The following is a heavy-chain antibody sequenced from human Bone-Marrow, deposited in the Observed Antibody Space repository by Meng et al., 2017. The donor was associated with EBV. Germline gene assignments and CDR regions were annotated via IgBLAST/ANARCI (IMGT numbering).Heavy chain of an antibody. D-gene: IGHD3-3*01. CDR2: ISGSGGST. J-gene: IGHJ4*02. CDR1: GFTFSSYA. Sequence: EVQLVVSGGGLVQPGGSLRVFCAAAGFTFSSYAMSWVRQAPGKGLEWVSAISGSGGSTYYADSVKGRFTISRDNSKNTLYLQMNSLRAEDTAVYYCAKDSQDFWSGFAYFDYWGQGTLVTVSS. V-gene: IGHV3-23*04. CDR3: AKDSQDFWSGFAYFDY.